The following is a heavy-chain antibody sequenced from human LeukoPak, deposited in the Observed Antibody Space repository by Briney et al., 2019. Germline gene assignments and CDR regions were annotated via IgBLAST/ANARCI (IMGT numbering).Heavy chain of an antibody. J-gene: IGHJ4*02. D-gene: IGHD5-18*01. Sequence: PGGSLRLSCAASGFTFSSFEMNWVRQAPGKGLEWVSYISSSGSTIYYADSVKGRFTISRDNAKNSLYLQMSSLRAEDTAVYYCARDRSYGSFNYWGQGTLVIVSS. CDR2: ISSSGSTI. CDR1: GFTFSSFE. CDR3: ARDRSYGSFNY. V-gene: IGHV3-48*03.